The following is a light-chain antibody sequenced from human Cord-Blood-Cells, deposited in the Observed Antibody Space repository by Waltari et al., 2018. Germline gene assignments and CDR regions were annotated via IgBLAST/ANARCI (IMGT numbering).Light chain of an antibody. J-gene: IGLJ2*01. V-gene: IGLV2-23*02. CDR3: CSYAGSSTVV. CDR2: EVS. Sequence: QSALTQPASVSGSPGQSLTISCTGTSSDVGSYNLLSWYQQHPGKAPKLMIYEVSKRPSGVSNRFSGSKSGNTASLTISGLQAEDEADYYCCSYAGSSTVVFGGGTKLTVL. CDR1: SSDVGSYNL.